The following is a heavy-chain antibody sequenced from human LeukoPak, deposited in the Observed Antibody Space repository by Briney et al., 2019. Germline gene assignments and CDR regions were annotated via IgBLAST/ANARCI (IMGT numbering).Heavy chain of an antibody. CDR3: GGNSDY. CDR1: GFTVSSNY. J-gene: IGHJ4*02. V-gene: IGHV3-53*01. D-gene: IGHD4-23*01. Sequence: GGSLRLSCAVSGFTVSSNYMSWVRQAPGKGLEWVSVIYSGDSTYHADAVKGRFTISRDNSKNTLYLQMNSLRAEDTAVYYCGGNSDYWGQGILVTVSS. CDR2: IYSGDST.